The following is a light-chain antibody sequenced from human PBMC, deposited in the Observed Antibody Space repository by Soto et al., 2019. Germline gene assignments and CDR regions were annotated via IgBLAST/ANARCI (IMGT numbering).Light chain of an antibody. Sequence: DIQMTQSPSFVSASVGDRVTITCRASQDISIGLAWFQQKPGEAPRLLIYTASSLHSGDPSRISGSGSVTDFTLTISSLPPEDFATYYCQQGNSFPLTFGGGTKVEMK. V-gene: IGKV1-12*01. J-gene: IGKJ4*01. CDR3: QQGNSFPLT. CDR2: TAS. CDR1: QDISIG.